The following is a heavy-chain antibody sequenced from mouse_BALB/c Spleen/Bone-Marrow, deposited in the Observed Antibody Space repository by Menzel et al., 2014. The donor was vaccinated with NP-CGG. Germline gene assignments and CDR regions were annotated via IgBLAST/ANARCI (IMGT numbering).Heavy chain of an antibody. CDR3: TRQGTGTFAY. D-gene: IGHD4-1*01. V-gene: IGHV1-53*01. Sequence: VQLPQSGTDLVKPGASVKLSCKASGYTFTSYYIYWVKQRPGQGLEWIGEINPSNGGTNFNEKFKSKATLTVDKSSSTAYMQLSSLTSEDSAVYYCTRQGTGTFAYWGQGTLVTVSA. CDR2: INPSNGGT. J-gene: IGHJ3*01. CDR1: GYTFTSYY.